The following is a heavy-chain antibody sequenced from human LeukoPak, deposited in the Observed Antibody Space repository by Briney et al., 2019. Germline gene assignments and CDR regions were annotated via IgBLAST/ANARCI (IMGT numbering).Heavy chain of an antibody. V-gene: IGHV3-74*01. Sequence: GGSLRLSCAASGFTFSSYWMHWVRQAPGKGLVWVSHINGDGSTTSHADSVKGRFTISRDNAKNTVYLQMNSLRAEDTAVYYCAKGGSSSPRSTFDYWGQGTLLTVSS. J-gene: IGHJ4*02. D-gene: IGHD6-13*01. CDR1: GFTFSSYW. CDR2: INGDGSTT. CDR3: AKGGSSSPRSTFDY.